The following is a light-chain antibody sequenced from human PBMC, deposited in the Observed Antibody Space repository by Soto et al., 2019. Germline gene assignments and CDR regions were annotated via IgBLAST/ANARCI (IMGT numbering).Light chain of an antibody. CDR3: QQRSNWPPCT. V-gene: IGKV3-11*01. CDR2: DAS. CDR1: QSVSSY. J-gene: IGKJ5*01. Sequence: DIMLKHSPATLSLSPWEKVTLSSRAGQSVSSYLAWHQQKPGQAARLLIYDASNRANGIPARLSGSGSATDVTPPISSLEPQDFAVSYWQQRSNWPPCTFGQGTRLEIK.